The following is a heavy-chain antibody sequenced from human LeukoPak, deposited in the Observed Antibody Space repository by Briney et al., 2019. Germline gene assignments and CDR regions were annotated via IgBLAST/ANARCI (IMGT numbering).Heavy chain of an antibody. CDR2: ISDSGGGT. V-gene: IGHV3-23*01. CDR1: GITLSNYG. J-gene: IGHJ4*02. Sequence: GGSLRLSCAVSGITLSNYGMSWVRQAPGKGLEWVAGISDSGGGTNYADCVKGWLTISRDSPRNTLYMQMNSLRPEDTAVYFCAKRGVVIRVILGGFHKEAYYFDSWGQGALVTVSS. CDR3: AKRGVVIRVILGGFHKEAYYFDS. D-gene: IGHD3-22*01.